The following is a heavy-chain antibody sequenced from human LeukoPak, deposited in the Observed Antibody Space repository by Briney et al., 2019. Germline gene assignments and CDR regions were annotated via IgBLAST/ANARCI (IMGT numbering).Heavy chain of an antibody. CDR2: IKSKNVGGTT. V-gene: IGHV3-15*07. CDR3: TSHAAFDP. CDR1: GFSFNDAW. J-gene: IGHJ5*02. Sequence: GGSLRLSCAASGFSFNDAWMNWVRQAPGKGLEWVGRIKSKNVGGTTDYAAPVKGRFTISRDDSKNTVYLQMNSLKIEDTAVYYCTSHAAFDPWGQGTLVTVSS.